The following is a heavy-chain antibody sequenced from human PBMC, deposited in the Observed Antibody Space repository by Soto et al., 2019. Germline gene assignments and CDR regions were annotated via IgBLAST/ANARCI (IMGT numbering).Heavy chain of an antibody. J-gene: IGHJ4*02. CDR2: IDLSGTTT. Sequence: EVQLLESGGDLVQPGGSLRLSCAASGFSFRDFSMNWFRQAPGKGLEWVSFIDLSGTTTYYRDSVKGRFTMSKDKSRKTVYLQMNSLRVEDTPIYYCAKDRVPDGIYSSDYWGQGVLVTVSS. V-gene: IGHV3-23*01. CDR3: AKDRVPDGIYSSDY. D-gene: IGHD2-15*01. CDR1: GFSFRDFS.